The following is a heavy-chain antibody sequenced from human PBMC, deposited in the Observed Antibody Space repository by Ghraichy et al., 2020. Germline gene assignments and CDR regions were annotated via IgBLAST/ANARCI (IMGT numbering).Heavy chain of an antibody. CDR2: INHSGST. CDR3: ARLGYYYEGSDY. J-gene: IGHJ4*02. CDR1: GGSFSGYY. V-gene: IGHV4-34*01. D-gene: IGHD3-22*01. Sequence: SETLSLTCAVYGGSFSGYYWSWIRQPPGKGLEWIGEINHSGSTNYNPSLKSRVTISVDTSKNQFSLKLSSVTAADTAVYYCARLGYYYEGSDYWGQGTLVTVSS.